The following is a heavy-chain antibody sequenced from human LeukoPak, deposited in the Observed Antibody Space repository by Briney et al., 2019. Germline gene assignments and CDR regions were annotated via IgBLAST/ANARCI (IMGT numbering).Heavy chain of an antibody. CDR3: ARVKTGELFYFDY. D-gene: IGHD3-10*01. CDR1: RFTFSSYS. Sequence: GGSLRLSCAASRFTFSSYSMNWVRQAPGKGLEWVSSISSSSSYIYYAGSVKGRFTISRDNSKNTMYFQMNSLRAEDTAVYYCARVKTGELFYFDYWGQGTLVTVSS. J-gene: IGHJ4*02. CDR2: ISSSSSYI. V-gene: IGHV3-21*01.